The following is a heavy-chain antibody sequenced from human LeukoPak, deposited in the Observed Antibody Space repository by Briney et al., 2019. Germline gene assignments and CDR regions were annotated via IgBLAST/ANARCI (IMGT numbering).Heavy chain of an antibody. CDR1: GGSISSYY. CDR2: IYYSGST. CDR3: ARVYDLWSGDTNWFDP. Sequence: PSETLSLTCTVSGGSISSYYWSWIRQPPGKGLEWVGYIYYSGSTTYNPSLKSRVTISVDTPKNQFSLKLSSVTAADTGVNYSARVYDLWSGDTNWFDPWGQGTLVTVSS. V-gene: IGHV4-59*01. J-gene: IGHJ5*02. D-gene: IGHD3-3*01.